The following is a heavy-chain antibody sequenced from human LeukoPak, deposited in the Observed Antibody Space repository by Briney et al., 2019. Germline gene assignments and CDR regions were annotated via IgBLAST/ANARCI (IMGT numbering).Heavy chain of an antibody. CDR1: GGSFSGYY. CDR3: AREIRSYYGSGSHGDY. V-gene: IGHV4-34*01. J-gene: IGHJ4*02. Sequence: SETLSLTCAVYGGSFSGYYWSWIRQPPGKGLEWIGEINHSGSTNYNPSLKSRVTISVDTSKNQFSLKLSSVTAADTAVYYCAREIRSYYGSGSHGDYWGQGTLVTVSS. CDR2: INHSGST. D-gene: IGHD3-10*01.